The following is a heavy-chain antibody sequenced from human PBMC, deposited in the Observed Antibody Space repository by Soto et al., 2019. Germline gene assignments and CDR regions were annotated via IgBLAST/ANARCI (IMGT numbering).Heavy chain of an antibody. CDR2: ISYDGSNK. Sequence: GGSLRLSCAASGFTFSSYGMHWVRQAPGKGLGWVAVISYDGSNKYYADSVKGRFTISRDNSKNTLYLQMNSLRAEDTAVYYCAKDRSITMVRGVKWFYYGMDVWGQGTTLTVSS. V-gene: IGHV3-30*18. CDR3: AKDRSITMVRGVKWFYYGMDV. D-gene: IGHD3-10*01. J-gene: IGHJ6*02. CDR1: GFTFSSYG.